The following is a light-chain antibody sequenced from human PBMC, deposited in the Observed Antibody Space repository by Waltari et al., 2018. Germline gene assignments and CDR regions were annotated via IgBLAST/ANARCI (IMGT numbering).Light chain of an antibody. CDR1: QSGARY. V-gene: IGKV3-20*01. CDR3: QMYVRLPVT. J-gene: IGKJ1*01. CDR2: DAS. Sequence: SCRASQSGARYLAWYKQQHGQAPRLLIYDASTSATGIPDRFSGGGSGTDFSLTISRLEPEDFAVYYCQMYVRLPVTFGQGTKVEI.